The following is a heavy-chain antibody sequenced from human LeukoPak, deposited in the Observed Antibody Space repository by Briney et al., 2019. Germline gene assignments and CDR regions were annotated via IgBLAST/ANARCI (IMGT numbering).Heavy chain of an antibody. J-gene: IGHJ6*03. V-gene: IGHV4-39*01. D-gene: IGHD3-10*01. CDR3: ARRAYGSGSYYYYYYMDV. Sequence: PSETLSLTCTVSGGSISSTNYYWGWIRQPPGKGLEWVGSFFFPENTFYNPSLKSRVTISVDTSKNQFSLKLSSVTAADTAVYYCARRAYGSGSYYYYYYMDVWGKGTTVTISS. CDR2: FFFPENT. CDR1: GGSISSTNYY.